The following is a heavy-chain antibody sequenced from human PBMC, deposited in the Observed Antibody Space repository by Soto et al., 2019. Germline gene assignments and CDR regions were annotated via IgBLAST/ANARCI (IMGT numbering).Heavy chain of an antibody. J-gene: IGHJ4*02. V-gene: IGHV4-31*03. D-gene: IGHD1-20*01. Sequence: SETLSLTCTFSGGSISSGGYYWSWIRQHPGKGLEWIGYIYYSGSTYYNPSLKSRVTISVDTSKNQFSLKLSSVTAADTAVYYCARGPGIMAKIDYWGQGTLVTVSS. CDR2: IYYSGST. CDR3: ARGPGIMAKIDY. CDR1: GGSISSGGYY.